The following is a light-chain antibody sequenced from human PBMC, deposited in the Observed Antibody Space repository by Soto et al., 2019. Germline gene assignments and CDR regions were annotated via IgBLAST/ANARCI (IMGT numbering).Light chain of an antibody. CDR3: SSYTTDITPVV. V-gene: IGLV2-14*01. CDR1: SGDIVGYNY. CDR2: EVT. Sequence: QSVLTQPASVSGSPGQSITISCTGTSGDIVGYNYVSWYQQHPGKAPKLLISEVTNRPSGVSNRFSGSKSGNTASLTISGLQAEDEADYYCSSYTTDITPVVFGGGTKVTVL. J-gene: IGLJ2*01.